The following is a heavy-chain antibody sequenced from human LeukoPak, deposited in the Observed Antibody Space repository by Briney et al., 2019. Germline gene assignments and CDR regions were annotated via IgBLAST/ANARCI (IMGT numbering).Heavy chain of an antibody. J-gene: IGHJ3*02. D-gene: IGHD5-18*01. V-gene: IGHV3-33*01. CDR2: IWYDGSNK. Sequence: GGSLRLSCAASGFTFSSYGMHWVRQAPGKGLEWVAVIWYDGSNKYYADSVKGRFTISRDNSKNTLYLQMNSLRAEDTAVYYCARDEYSFRAIRVANAFDIWGQGTMVTVSS. CDR1: GFTFSSYG. CDR3: ARDEYSFRAIRVANAFDI.